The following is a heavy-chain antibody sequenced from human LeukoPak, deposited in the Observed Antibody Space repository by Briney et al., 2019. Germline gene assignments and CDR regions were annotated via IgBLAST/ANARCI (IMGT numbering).Heavy chain of an antibody. CDR1: GYPLGKNYY. J-gene: IGHJ4*02. CDR3: ARYDSRGSASTRFDY. V-gene: IGHV4-38-2*01. D-gene: IGHD3-16*01. CDR2: IYGTRST. Sequence: PSETLSLTCAASGYPLGKNYYWGWIRQPPGKGLEWIGRIYGTRSTSYTPSLMNRVTMSVDTSRNHFSLQLTSVTAADTAVYYCARYDSRGSASTRFDYWGQGILVTISS.